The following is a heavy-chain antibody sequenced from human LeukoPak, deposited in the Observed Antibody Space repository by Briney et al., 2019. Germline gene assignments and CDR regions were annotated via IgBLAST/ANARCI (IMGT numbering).Heavy chain of an antibody. D-gene: IGHD2-21*01. CDR2: IYYSGST. CDR3: ARGEGYYYYGMDV. J-gene: IGHJ6*02. CDR1: GGSISSSSYY. V-gene: IGHV4-39*01. Sequence: PSETLSLTRTVSGGSISSSSYYWGWIRQPPGKGLEWIGSIYYSGSTYYNPSLKSRVTISVDTSKNQFSLKLSSVTAADTAVYYCARGEGYYYYGMDVWGQGTTVTVSS.